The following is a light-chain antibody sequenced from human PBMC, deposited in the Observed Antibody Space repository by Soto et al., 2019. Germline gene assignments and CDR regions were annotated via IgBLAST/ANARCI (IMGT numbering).Light chain of an antibody. V-gene: IGKV4-1*01. Sequence: DIVMTQSPDSLAVSLGERATINCTSSQTVLSSSNNKNYLAWYQQKPGQPPKLLFYWASTRESGVPDRFSGSGSGTDFTLTISSLEPEDFAVYYCQQRNRWPPVYTFGQGTKLEI. CDR2: WAS. J-gene: IGKJ2*01. CDR3: QQRNRWPPVYT. CDR1: QTVLSSSNNKNY.